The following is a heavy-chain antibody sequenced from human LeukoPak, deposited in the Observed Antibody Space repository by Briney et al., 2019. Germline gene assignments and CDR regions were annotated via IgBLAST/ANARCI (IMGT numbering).Heavy chain of an antibody. CDR3: ARGYCSGGSCYFGY. Sequence: GGSLRLSCAASGFTFSSYSMNWVRQAPGKGLEWVSSISSSSSYIYYADSVKGRFTISRDNAKNSLYLQMNSLRAEDTAVYYCARGYCSGGSCYFGYWGQGTLVTVSS. CDR1: GFTFSSYS. CDR2: ISSSSSYI. D-gene: IGHD2-15*01. J-gene: IGHJ4*02. V-gene: IGHV3-21*01.